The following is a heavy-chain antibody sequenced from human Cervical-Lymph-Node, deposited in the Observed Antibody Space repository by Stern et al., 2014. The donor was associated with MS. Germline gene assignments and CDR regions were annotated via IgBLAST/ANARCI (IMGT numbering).Heavy chain of an antibody. J-gene: IGHJ4*02. V-gene: IGHV4-59*01. CDR1: GGSISSYY. CDR2: IYYSGST. D-gene: IGHD1-26*01. Sequence: QLQLQESGPGLVKPSETLSLTCTVSGGSISSYYWSWIRQPPGKGLEWIGYIYYSGSTNYNPSLKSRVTISVDTSKNQFSLKLSSVTAADTAVYYCARAGLSEWELPFHFDYWGQGTLVTVSS. CDR3: ARAGLSEWELPFHFDY.